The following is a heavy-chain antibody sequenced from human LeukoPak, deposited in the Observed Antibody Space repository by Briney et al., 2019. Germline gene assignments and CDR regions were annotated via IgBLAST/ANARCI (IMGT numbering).Heavy chain of an antibody. J-gene: IGHJ4*02. CDR2: IYYSGST. Sequence: PSETLSLTCTVSGGSISSYYWSWIRQPPGKGLEWIGYIYYSGSTNYNPSLKSRVTISVDTSKNQFSLKLSSVTAAGTAVYYCARDWGAVAGNYYRGPGTLVNVPS. CDR3: ARDWGAVAGNYY. CDR1: GGSISSYY. V-gene: IGHV4-59*12. D-gene: IGHD6-19*01.